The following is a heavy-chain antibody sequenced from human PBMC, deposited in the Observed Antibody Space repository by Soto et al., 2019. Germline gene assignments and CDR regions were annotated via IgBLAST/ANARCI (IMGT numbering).Heavy chain of an antibody. V-gene: IGHV4-59*08. CDR3: ARRHYHYYYMDV. J-gene: IGHJ6*03. CDR2: IYDSGSS. CDR1: GGSSSSYY. Sequence: PSETLSLTCTVSGGSSSSYYWSWIRQPPGKGLERIGYIYDSGSSNYKSSLKSRVTISIDTSKNQFSLKLSSVTAADTAVYCCARRHYHYYYMDVWGKGTTVTVSS.